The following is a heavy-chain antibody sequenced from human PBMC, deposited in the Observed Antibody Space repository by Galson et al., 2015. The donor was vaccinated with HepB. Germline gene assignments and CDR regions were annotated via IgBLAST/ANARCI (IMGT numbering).Heavy chain of an antibody. CDR1: GFTFSRYA. V-gene: IGHV3-30-3*01. CDR3: ARGDGTVVTAMDEEDYFDY. D-gene: IGHD5-18*01. J-gene: IGHJ4*02. Sequence: SLRLSCAASGFTFSRYAMHWVRQAPGKGLEWVAVISYDGSNKYYADSVKGRFTIFRDNFKNTLYLQMNSLRAEDTAVYYCARGDGTVVTAMDEEDYFDYWGQGTLVTVSS. CDR2: ISYDGSNK.